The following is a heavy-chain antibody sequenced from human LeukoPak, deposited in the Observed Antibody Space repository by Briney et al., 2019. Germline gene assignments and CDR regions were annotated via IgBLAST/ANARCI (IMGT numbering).Heavy chain of an antibody. Sequence: ASVKVSCKASGYTFTSYGISWVRQAPGQGLEWMGWISAYNGNTNYAQKLQGRVTMTTDTSTSTAYMELRSLRSDDTAMYYCAREGDILTGYEHSSFDYWGQGTLVTVSS. CDR1: GYTFTSYG. CDR2: ISAYNGNT. D-gene: IGHD3-9*01. CDR3: AREGDILTGYEHSSFDY. J-gene: IGHJ4*02. V-gene: IGHV1-18*01.